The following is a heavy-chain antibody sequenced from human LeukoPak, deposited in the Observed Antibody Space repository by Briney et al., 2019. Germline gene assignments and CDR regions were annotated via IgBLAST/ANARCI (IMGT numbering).Heavy chain of an antibody. V-gene: IGHV3-23*01. D-gene: IGHD6-13*01. Sequence: PSETLSLTCTVSGGSISSSSYYWGWIRQAPGKGLEWVSAVSGNGGTKYYADSVKGRFTISRDNSKNTVHLQMSSLRAEDTATYYCAKSSSWYRGIDYWGQGTLVTVSS. J-gene: IGHJ4*02. CDR1: GGSISSSSYY. CDR2: VSGNGGTK. CDR3: AKSSSWYRGIDY.